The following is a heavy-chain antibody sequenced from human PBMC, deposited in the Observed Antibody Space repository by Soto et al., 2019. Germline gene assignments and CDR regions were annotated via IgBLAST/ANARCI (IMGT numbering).Heavy chain of an antibody. D-gene: IGHD6-19*01. CDR1: GGSFSGYY. Sequence: PSETLSLTCAVYGGSFSGYYWSWIRQPPGKGLELIGEINHSGSTNYNPSLKSRVTISVDTSKNQFSLKLSSVTAADTAVYYCARSRTQWLVSPRGDYYYGMDVWGQGTTVTVYS. CDR3: ARSRTQWLVSPRGDYYYGMDV. CDR2: INHSGST. V-gene: IGHV4-34*01. J-gene: IGHJ6*02.